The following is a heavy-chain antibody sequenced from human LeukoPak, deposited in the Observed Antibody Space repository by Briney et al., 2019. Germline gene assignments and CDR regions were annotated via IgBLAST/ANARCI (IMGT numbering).Heavy chain of an antibody. V-gene: IGHV3-48*04. Sequence: GGSLRLSCAASGFTFSSYAMSWVRQAPGKGLEWVSYISGVGSTIYYADSVKGRFTISRDNAKNSLYLQMNSLRVEDTAVYYCARVFDNWGQGTLVTVSS. CDR3: ARVFDN. CDR2: ISGVGSTI. J-gene: IGHJ4*02. CDR1: GFTFSSYA.